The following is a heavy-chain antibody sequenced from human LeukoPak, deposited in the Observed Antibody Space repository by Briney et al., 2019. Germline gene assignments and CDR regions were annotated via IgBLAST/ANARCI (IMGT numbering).Heavy chain of an antibody. CDR2: IYYSGST. Sequence: SETLSPTCTVSGGSISSSSYYWGWIRQPPGKGLEWIGSIYYSGSTYCNPSHKSRVTISVDTSKNQFSLKLSSVTAADTAVYYCARQLGYCSSTSCYADKVDYWGQGTLVTVSS. CDR3: ARQLGYCSSTSCYADKVDY. J-gene: IGHJ4*02. CDR1: GGSISSSSYY. V-gene: IGHV4-39*01. D-gene: IGHD2-2*01.